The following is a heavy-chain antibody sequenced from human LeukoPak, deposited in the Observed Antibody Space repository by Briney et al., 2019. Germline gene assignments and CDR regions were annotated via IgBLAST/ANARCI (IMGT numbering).Heavy chain of an antibody. CDR3: ASSYWYFDL. J-gene: IGHJ2*01. CDR2: IKQDGSEK. Sequence: GGSLRLSCASSGFTFSRYWMSWVRQAPGKGLEWVAKIKQDGSEKYHVDSVKGRFTISRDNARNSLYLQMNSLRAEDTAVYYCASSYWYFDLWGRGTLVTVSS. CDR1: GFTFSRYW. V-gene: IGHV3-7*02.